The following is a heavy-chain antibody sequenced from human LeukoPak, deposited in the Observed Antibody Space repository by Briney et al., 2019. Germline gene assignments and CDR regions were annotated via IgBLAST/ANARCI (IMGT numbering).Heavy chain of an antibody. Sequence: ASVKVSCKASGYTFTGYYMHWVRQAPGQGLEWMGWINPNSGGTNYAQKFQGRVTMTRDTSISTAYMELSRLRSDDTAVYYCARVTGYMIEDYFDYWAREPWSPSPQ. CDR3: ARVTGYMIEDYFDY. CDR1: GYTFTGYY. J-gene: IGHJ4*02. CDR2: INPNSGGT. D-gene: IGHD3-22*01. V-gene: IGHV1-2*02.